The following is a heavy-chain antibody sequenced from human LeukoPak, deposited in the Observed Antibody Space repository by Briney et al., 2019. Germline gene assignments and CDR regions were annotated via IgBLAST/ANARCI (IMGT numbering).Heavy chain of an antibody. CDR3: ANGPYSSGWSIKD. D-gene: IGHD6-19*01. V-gene: IGHV3-30*18. J-gene: IGHJ4*02. CDR2: ISYGGSNK. Sequence: GRSLRLSCAASGFTFSSYGMHWVRQAPGKGLEWVAVISYGGSNKYYADSVKGRFTISRDNSKNTLYLQMNSLRAEDTAVYYCANGPYSSGWSIKDWGQGTLVTVSS. CDR1: GFTFSSYG.